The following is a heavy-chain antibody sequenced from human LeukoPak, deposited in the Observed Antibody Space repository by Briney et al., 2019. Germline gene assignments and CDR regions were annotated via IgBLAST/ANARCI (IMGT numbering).Heavy chain of an antibody. V-gene: IGHV4-4*07. CDR1: GGSISSYY. Sequence: SETLSLTCTVSGGSISSYYWTWIRQPAGKGLEWIGRIYTSGSTNYNPSLKSRVTISVDTSKNQFSLKLSSVTAADTAVYYCATIVVPAANDYFYMDVWGKGTTVTVSS. D-gene: IGHD2-2*01. CDR3: ATIVVPAANDYFYMDV. CDR2: IYTSGST. J-gene: IGHJ6*03.